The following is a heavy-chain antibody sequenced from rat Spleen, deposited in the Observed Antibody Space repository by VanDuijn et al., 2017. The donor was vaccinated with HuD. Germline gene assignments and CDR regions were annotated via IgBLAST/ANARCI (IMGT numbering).Heavy chain of an antibody. V-gene: IGHV4-2*01. CDR3: AREGIRGTGTYLDF. D-gene: IGHD4-3*01. J-gene: IGHJ2*01. Sequence: EVKLVESGGGLVQPGRSLQVSCAASGFNFNDYWMGWVRQAPGKGLEWIGEINEDGSTMNYTPSLKDKFTISRDNAQNTLYLQMSKLGSEDTAIYFCAREGIRGTGTYLDFWGQGVMVTVSS. CDR1: GFNFNDYW. CDR2: INEDGSTM.